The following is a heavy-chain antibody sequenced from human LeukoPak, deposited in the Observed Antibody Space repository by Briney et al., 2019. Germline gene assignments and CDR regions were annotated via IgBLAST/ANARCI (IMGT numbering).Heavy chain of an antibody. CDR2: ISRSSSYI. D-gene: IGHD6-13*01. J-gene: IGHJ5*02. CDR3: ARDSSPGGSRSWQTNH. Sequence: PGGSLRLSCAASGFTFSSYSMNWVRQAPGKGLEWVSSISRSSSYIYYADSVKGRFTISRDNAKNSLYLQMNSLRAEDTAVYYCARDSSPGGSRSWQTNHWGQGTLVTVSS. CDR1: GFTFSSYS. V-gene: IGHV3-21*01.